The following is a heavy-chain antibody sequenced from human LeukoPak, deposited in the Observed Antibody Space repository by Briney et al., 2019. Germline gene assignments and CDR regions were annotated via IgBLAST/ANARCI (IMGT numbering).Heavy chain of an antibody. CDR3: AKVTGTRYDFDY. V-gene: IGHV3-30*02. CDR2: IRYDGSNK. CDR1: GSTFSSYG. Sequence: GGSLRLSCAASGSTFSSYGMNWVRQAPGKGLEWVAFIRYDGSNKYYADSVKGRFTISRDNSKNTLYLQMNSLRAEDTAVYYCAKVTGTRYDFDYWGQGTLVTVSS. J-gene: IGHJ4*02. D-gene: IGHD2-8*02.